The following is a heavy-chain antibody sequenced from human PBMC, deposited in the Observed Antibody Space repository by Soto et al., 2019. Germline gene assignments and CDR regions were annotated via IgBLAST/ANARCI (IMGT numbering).Heavy chain of an antibody. CDR1: GGSISSYY. J-gene: IGHJ5*02. Sequence: PSETLSLTCTVSGGSISSYYWSWIRQPAGKGLEWIGRIYTSGSTNYNPSLKSRVTMSGDTSKNQFSLKLSSVTAADTAVYYCAREAGTRAYNWFDPWGQGTLVTVSS. D-gene: IGHD6-13*01. CDR2: IYTSGST. CDR3: AREAGTRAYNWFDP. V-gene: IGHV4-4*07.